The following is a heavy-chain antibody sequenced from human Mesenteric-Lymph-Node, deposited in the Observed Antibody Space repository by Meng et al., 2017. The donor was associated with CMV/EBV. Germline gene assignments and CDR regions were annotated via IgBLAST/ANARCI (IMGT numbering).Heavy chain of an antibody. V-gene: IGHV4-31*03. CDR1: GASISSGTYY. Sequence: CTVSGASISSGTYYWSWIRQHPGKGLEWIGYSYYSGSTYYNPSLKSRVTISVDTSKNQFSLKLSSVTAADTAVYYCARDLDRNWFDPWSQGTLVTVSS. J-gene: IGHJ5*02. CDR2: SYYSGST. CDR3: ARDLDRNWFDP.